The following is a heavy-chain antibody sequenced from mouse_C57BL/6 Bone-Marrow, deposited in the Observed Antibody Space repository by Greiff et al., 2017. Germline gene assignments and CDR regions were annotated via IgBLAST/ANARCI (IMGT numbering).Heavy chain of an antibody. CDR1: GYTFTSYG. Sequence: QVQLQHSGAELARPGASVKLSCKASGYTFTSYGISWVKQRTGQGLEWIGEIYPRSGNTYYNEKFKGKATLTADKSSSTAYMELRSLTSEDSAVYFCARSRYYGSPHFDYWGQGTTLTVSS. CDR3: ARSRYYGSPHFDY. D-gene: IGHD1-1*01. CDR2: IYPRSGNT. V-gene: IGHV1-81*01. J-gene: IGHJ2*01.